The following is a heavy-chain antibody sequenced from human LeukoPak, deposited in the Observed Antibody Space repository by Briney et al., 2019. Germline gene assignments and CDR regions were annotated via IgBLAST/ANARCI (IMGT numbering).Heavy chain of an antibody. CDR3: ARDGGPANWFDP. Sequence: SETLSLTCTVSGDSVISGDYRWTWIRQHPGKGLEWIGYIYYSGSTYYNPSLKSRVTISVDTSKNQFSLKLSSVTAADTAVYYCARDGGPANWFDPWGQGTLVTVSS. CDR2: IYYSGST. CDR1: GDSVISGDYR. D-gene: IGHD2-15*01. V-gene: IGHV4-31*03. J-gene: IGHJ5*02.